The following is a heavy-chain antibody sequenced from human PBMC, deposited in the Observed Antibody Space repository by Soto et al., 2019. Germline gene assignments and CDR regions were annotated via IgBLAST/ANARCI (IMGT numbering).Heavy chain of an antibody. V-gene: IGHV4-59*01. Sequence: PSETLLLTFTVSGDSISSYYWTWIRQPPGKGLEWIGYIYYSGSTNYNPSVKSLCTISLDTSKKQFPLKLSSVTAADTAWDYCGRAADLYRTTGGRDVGGKGTRVTV. CDR1: GDSISSYY. J-gene: IGHJ6*04. CDR3: GRAADLYRTTGGRDV. CDR2: IYYSGST. D-gene: IGHD3-16*01.